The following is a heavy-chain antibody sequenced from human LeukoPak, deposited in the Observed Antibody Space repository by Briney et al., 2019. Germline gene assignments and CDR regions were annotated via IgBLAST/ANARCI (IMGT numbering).Heavy chain of an antibody. D-gene: IGHD5-24*01. CDR2: VKTSADDT. J-gene: IGHJ4*02. CDR3: AKGQMTTILGFDS. CDR1: GFIFSNFA. Sequence: GGSLRLSCEASGFIFSNFAMSWVRQAPGRGLEWVAAVKTSADDTYYSDSVRGRITISRDNSRSMVFLQMNSLRAEDSALYYCAKGQMTTILGFDSWGQGALVTVSS. V-gene: IGHV3-23*01.